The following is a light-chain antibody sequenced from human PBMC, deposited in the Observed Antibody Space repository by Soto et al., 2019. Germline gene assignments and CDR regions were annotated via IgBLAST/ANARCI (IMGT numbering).Light chain of an antibody. J-gene: IGKJ4*01. V-gene: IGKV1-27*01. CDR2: ATS. CDR1: QGIAPY. Sequence: DVQMTQSPSSLSAFVGDRVTITCRASQGIAPYLAWFQQKPEKVPKLLIYATSTLQSGVPSRFSGSGSGTDFTLTINSLQPEDVGTYYCQKYNSAPLTFGGGNKVEIK. CDR3: QKYNSAPLT.